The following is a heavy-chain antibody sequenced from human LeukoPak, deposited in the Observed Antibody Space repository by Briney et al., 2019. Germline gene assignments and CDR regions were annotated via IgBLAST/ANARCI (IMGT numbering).Heavy chain of an antibody. Sequence: SDTLSLTCTVSGVSISSYYWSWIRQPPGKGLEWIGSIDDRGHTNYRPSLKSRVTISVDTSKNQFSLRLSSVTAADTAVYYCGVNATKHCFNIWAKGQWSPSLQ. CDR2: IDDRGHT. D-gene: IGHD2-21*01. V-gene: IGHV4-59*08. J-gene: IGHJ3*02. CDR1: GVSISSYY. CDR3: GVNATKHCFNI.